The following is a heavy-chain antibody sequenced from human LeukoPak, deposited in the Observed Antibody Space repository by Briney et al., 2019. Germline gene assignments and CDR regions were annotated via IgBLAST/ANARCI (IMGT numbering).Heavy chain of an antibody. J-gene: IGHJ4*02. Sequence: GGSLRLSCAASGFTSSTAATGWVRQAPGKGLEWVSTISGSGTDTYYADSVRGRFTISRDNSKNTLFLQMNSLRADDSAIYYCAARPPIVVAGPFDYWGQGTLVTVSS. CDR3: AARPPIVVAGPFDY. V-gene: IGHV3-23*01. D-gene: IGHD6-19*01. CDR2: ISGSGTDT. CDR1: GFTSSTAA.